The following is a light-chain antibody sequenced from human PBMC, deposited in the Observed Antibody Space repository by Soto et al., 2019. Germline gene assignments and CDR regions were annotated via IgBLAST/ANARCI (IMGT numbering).Light chain of an antibody. V-gene: IGLV2-14*01. CDR1: SSDVGGYNY. CDR2: EVS. J-gene: IGLJ3*02. CDR3: SSSTSSNTWV. Sequence: QSVLTQPASVSGSPGQSITISCTGTSSDVGGYNYVSWYQHLPGKAPKLMIHEVSNRPSGVSNRFAGSKSGNTASLTISGLQVEDEADYYCSSSTSSNTWVFGGGTKLTVL.